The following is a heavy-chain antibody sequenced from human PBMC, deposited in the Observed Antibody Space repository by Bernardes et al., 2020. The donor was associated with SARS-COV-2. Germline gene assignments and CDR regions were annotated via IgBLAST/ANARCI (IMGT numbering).Heavy chain of an antibody. CDR1: GGSLSDYY. D-gene: IGHD2-2*01. CDR2: INDSGSP. J-gene: IGHJ5*02. V-gene: IGHV4-34*01. Sequence: SETLSLTCAVFGGSLSDYYWSWIRQPPGKGLEWIGEINDSGSPDYNPSLKSRATISVDTSKKQVSLKLASVTAADSGVYYCARDGTPRWGSTSCYSCDSGYCFATWGQGSRV. CDR3: ARDGTPRWGSTSCYSCDSGYCFAT.